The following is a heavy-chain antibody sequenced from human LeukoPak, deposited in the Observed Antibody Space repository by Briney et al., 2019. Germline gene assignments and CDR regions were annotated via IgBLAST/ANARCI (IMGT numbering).Heavy chain of an antibody. Sequence: PGGSLRLSCAASGFTFSRYWMSWVRQAPGKGLEWVANIKQDGSEKYYVDSVKGRFTISRDNAMNSLYLQMNSLRAEDTAVYYCARGQYVRDAFDIWGQGTMVTVSS. V-gene: IGHV3-7*04. J-gene: IGHJ3*02. D-gene: IGHD2/OR15-2a*01. CDR2: IKQDGSEK. CDR3: ARGQYVRDAFDI. CDR1: GFTFSRYW.